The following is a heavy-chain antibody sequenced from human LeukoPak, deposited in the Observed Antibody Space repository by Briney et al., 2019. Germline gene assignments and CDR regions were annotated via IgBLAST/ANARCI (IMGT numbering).Heavy chain of an antibody. CDR1: GGSISSHY. D-gene: IGHD5-18*01. CDR2: IYYSGST. Sequence: PSETLSLTCTVSGGSISSHYWSWIRQPPGKGLEWIGYIYYSGSTNYNPSLKSRVTISVDTSKNQFSLKLSSVTAADTAVYYCARGAMDTAMVNYYYYYMDVWGKGTTVTVSS. V-gene: IGHV4-59*11. CDR3: ARGAMDTAMVNYYYYYMDV. J-gene: IGHJ6*03.